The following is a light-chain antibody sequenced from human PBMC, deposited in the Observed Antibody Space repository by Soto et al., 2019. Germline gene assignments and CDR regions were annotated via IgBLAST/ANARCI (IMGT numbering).Light chain of an antibody. V-gene: IGKV3-11*01. CDR1: QRVSSY. J-gene: IGKJ3*01. CDR3: QQRSNWPLT. Sequence: EIVLTQSPATLSLSPWESATLSCRASQRVSSYLAWYQQKPGQAPRLLIYDASNRATGIPARFSGSGSGTDFTLTISSLEPEDFAVYYCQQRSNWPLTFGPGTKVDIK. CDR2: DAS.